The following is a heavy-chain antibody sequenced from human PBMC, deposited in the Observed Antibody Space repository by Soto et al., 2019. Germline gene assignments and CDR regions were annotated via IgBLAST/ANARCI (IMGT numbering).Heavy chain of an antibody. J-gene: IGHJ4*02. CDR1: RGTFSSYA. D-gene: IGHD2-15*01. Sequence: QVQLVQSGAEVKKPGSSMKVSCKASRGTFSSYAISWVRQAPGRGLEWMGGIIPIFGTANYAQKFQGRVTITADESTSTAYMELSSLRSEDTAGYYCAIRDVVVAAATTPFDYWGQGTLVTVSS. V-gene: IGHV1-69*12. CDR2: IIPIFGTA. CDR3: AIRDVVVAAATTPFDY.